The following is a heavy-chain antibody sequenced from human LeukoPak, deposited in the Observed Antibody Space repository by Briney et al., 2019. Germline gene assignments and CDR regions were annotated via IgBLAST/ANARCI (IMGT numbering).Heavy chain of an antibody. V-gene: IGHV3-53*01. J-gene: IGHJ5*02. CDR1: GFTVSNNY. CDR3: TGSRTSNWFDP. Sequence: GGSLRLSCAASGFTVSNNYMSWVRQAPGKGLEWVSVFYSGGSTYYADTVKGRFIISRHNSKNTVYLQMNSLRADDTAVYYCTGSRTSNWFDPWGQGTLVTVSS. CDR2: FYSGGST. D-gene: IGHD2-15*01.